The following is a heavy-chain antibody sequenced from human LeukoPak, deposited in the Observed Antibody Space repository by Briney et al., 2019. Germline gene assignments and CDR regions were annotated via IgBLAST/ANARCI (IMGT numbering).Heavy chain of an antibody. D-gene: IGHD4-17*01. V-gene: IGHV4-34*01. CDR2: INHSGST. CDR1: GGSFSGYY. J-gene: IGHJ4*02. Sequence: SETLSLTCAVYGGSFSGYYWSWIRQPPGKGLEWIGEINHSGSTNYNPSLKSRVTISVDTSKNQFSLKLSSVTAADTAVYYCASLQLTTVTPTWGSNDYWGQGTLVTVSS. CDR3: ASLQLTTVTPTWGSNDY.